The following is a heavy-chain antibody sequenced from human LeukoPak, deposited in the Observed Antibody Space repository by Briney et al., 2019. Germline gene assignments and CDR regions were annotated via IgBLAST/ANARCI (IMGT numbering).Heavy chain of an antibody. CDR1: GGTFSSYA. D-gene: IGHD2-8*01. V-gene: IGHV1-69*05. J-gene: IGHJ3*02. CDR3: ARGRLMSPGAFDI. Sequence: SVKVSCKASGGTFSSYAISWVRQAPGQGLEWMGGFIPIFGTANYAQKFQGRVTITTDESTSTAYMELSSLRSEDTAVYYCARGRLMSPGAFDIWGQGTMVTVSS. CDR2: FIPIFGTA.